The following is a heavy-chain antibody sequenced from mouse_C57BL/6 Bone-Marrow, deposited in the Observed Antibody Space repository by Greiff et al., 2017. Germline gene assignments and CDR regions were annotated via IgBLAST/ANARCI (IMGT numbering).Heavy chain of an antibody. CDR3: ARQERGYGSSYGY. CDR2: INPGSGGT. J-gene: IGHJ2*01. V-gene: IGHV1-54*01. CDR1: GYAFTNYL. D-gene: IGHD1-1*01. Sequence: QVQLQQSGAELVRPGTSVKVSCKASGYAFTNYLIEWVKQRPGQGLEWIGVINPGSGGTNYNEKFKGKATLTADKSSSTAYMQLSSLTSEDSAVYFCARQERGYGSSYGYWGQGTTLTVSS.